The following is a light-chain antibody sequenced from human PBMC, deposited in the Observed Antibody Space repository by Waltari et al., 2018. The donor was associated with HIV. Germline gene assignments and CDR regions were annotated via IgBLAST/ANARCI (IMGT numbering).Light chain of an antibody. CDR2: GAS. V-gene: IGKV3-15*01. CDR1: QSVSSN. J-gene: IGKJ3*01. Sequence: EIVMTQSPATLSVSPGERATLSCRASQSVSSNLAWYQQKPGQAPRLFIYGASTRATGIPARFSGSGSGTEFTLTISSLQSEDFVVYYCQQYNNWPFTFGPGTKVDIK. CDR3: QQYNNWPFT.